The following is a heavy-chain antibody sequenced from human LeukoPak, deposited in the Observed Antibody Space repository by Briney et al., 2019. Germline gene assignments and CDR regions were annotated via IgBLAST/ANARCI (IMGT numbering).Heavy chain of an antibody. CDR1: GFTFSNYA. Sequence: GGSLRLSCAASGFTFSNYAMSWVRQAPGKGLEWVSDISGIGISTYYAGSVKGRFTISRDNSKNTLYLQMNSLRVEDTAFYYCAKAFRIVGIGNPDDAFDVWGQGTVVTVS. V-gene: IGHV3-23*01. CDR3: AKAFRIVGIGNPDDAFDV. J-gene: IGHJ3*01. D-gene: IGHD1-26*01. CDR2: ISGIGIST.